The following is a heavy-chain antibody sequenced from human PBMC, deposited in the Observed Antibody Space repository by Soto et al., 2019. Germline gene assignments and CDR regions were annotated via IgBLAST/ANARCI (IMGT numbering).Heavy chain of an antibody. Sequence: EVQLVESGGGLVKPGGSLRLSCAASGFTFSTYSMNWVRQAPGKGLEWVSSISSSSSYIYYADSVKGRFTISRDNAKNSLYQQMNSLRAEDTAVYYCASPEYYYDTSGWYYWGQGTLVTVSS. J-gene: IGHJ4*02. CDR1: GFTFSTYS. CDR3: ASPEYYYDTSGWYY. CDR2: ISSSSSYI. D-gene: IGHD3-22*01. V-gene: IGHV3-21*01.